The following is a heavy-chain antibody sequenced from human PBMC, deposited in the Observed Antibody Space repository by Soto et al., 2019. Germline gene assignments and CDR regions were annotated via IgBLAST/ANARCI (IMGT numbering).Heavy chain of an antibody. CDR3: AREARYYDSSGYSI. CDR1: GGSISSDY. J-gene: IGHJ4*02. Sequence: SETLSLTCTVSGGSISSDYWSWIRQPAVKGLEWIGRIYTSGSTNYNPSLKSRVTMSVDTSKNQFSLKLSSVTAADTAVYYCAREARYYDSSGYSIWGQGTLVTVSS. D-gene: IGHD3-22*01. V-gene: IGHV4-4*07. CDR2: IYTSGST.